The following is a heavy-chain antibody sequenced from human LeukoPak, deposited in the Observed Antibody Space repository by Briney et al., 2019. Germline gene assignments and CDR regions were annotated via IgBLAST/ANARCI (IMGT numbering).Heavy chain of an antibody. Sequence: QPGGSLRLSCTASGFTFSGYSMNWIRQAPGKGLEWVAVISYDGSNKYYADSVKGRFTISRDNSKNTLYLQMNSLRAEDTAVYYCARGDSSVRSDYWGQGTLVTVSS. CDR1: GFTFSGYS. CDR3: ARGDSSVRSDY. D-gene: IGHD3-22*01. CDR2: ISYDGSNK. V-gene: IGHV3-30*03. J-gene: IGHJ4*02.